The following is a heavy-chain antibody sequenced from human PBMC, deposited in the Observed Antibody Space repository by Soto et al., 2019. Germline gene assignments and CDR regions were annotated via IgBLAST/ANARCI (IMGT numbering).Heavy chain of an antibody. J-gene: IGHJ6*02. CDR2: ISCSGSGYNT. CDR1: GFTFISYA. CDR3: AKAGYSSHYYYGMDV. V-gene: IGHV3-23*01. Sequence: GGSLRLPCAASGFTFISYAISWVRLAPGKGLEWVSTISCSGSGYNTFYTDSVRGRFSISGDNPGNTVYLQMNSLRAEDTAMYFCAKAGYSSHYYYGMDVWGRGPAVAVSS. D-gene: IGHD6-13*01.